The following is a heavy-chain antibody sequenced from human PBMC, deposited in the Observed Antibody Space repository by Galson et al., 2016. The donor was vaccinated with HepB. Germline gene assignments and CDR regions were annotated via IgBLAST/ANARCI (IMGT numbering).Heavy chain of an antibody. CDR1: GGSISGSGYF. D-gene: IGHD3-16*01. J-gene: IGHJ1*01. Sequence: ETLSLTCSVTGGSISGSGYFWGWLRQPPGREPEWIASIYHTGSTYYHPSLKSRVRISVDTSRNQLSLELSSVTAADTAVYFCARPAQRITQFLYWGQGLLVTISS. V-gene: IGHV4-39*01. CDR3: ARPAQRITQFLY. CDR2: IYHTGST.